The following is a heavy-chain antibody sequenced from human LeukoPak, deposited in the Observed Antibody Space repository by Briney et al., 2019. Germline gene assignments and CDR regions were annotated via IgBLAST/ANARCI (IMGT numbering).Heavy chain of an antibody. CDR2: IYTSGST. CDR3: ARHRRPLYYYGMDV. V-gene: IGHV4-4*07. J-gene: IGHJ6*02. CDR1: GGSISSYY. Sequence: PSETLSLTCTVSGGSISSYYWSWIRQPAGKGLEWIGRIYTSGSTNYHPSLTSRVTMSVDTSKTQFSLKLSSVTAADTAVYYCARHRRPLYYYGMDVWGQGTTVTVSS.